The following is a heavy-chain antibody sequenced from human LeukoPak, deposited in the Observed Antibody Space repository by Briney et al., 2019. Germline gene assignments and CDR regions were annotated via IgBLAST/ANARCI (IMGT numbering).Heavy chain of an antibody. CDR2: ISGSGGST. CDR1: GFTFSSYA. J-gene: IGHJ4*02. Sequence: GGSLRLSCAASGFTFSSYAMSWVRQAPGKGLEWVSAISGSGGSTYYADSVKGRFTISRDNSKNTLYLQMNSLRAEDTAVYYCAKDNIVVVTGMSIYWGQGTLVTVSS. V-gene: IGHV3-23*01. D-gene: IGHD2-21*02. CDR3: AKDNIVVVTGMSIY.